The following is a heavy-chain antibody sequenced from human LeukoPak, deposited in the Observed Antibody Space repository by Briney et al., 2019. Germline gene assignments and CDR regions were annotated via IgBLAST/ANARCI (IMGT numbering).Heavy chain of an antibody. D-gene: IGHD5-12*01. Sequence: SETLSLTCTVSGGSISSYYWSWIRQPPGRGLEWVGYIYASGSTTYNPSLKSRVAISIDTSKNQFSLRLSSVTAADTAVYYCARRATMSAGGYFDYWGQGTLVSVSS. CDR2: IYASGST. V-gene: IGHV4-4*09. J-gene: IGHJ4*02. CDR3: ARRATMSAGGYFDY. CDR1: GGSISSYY.